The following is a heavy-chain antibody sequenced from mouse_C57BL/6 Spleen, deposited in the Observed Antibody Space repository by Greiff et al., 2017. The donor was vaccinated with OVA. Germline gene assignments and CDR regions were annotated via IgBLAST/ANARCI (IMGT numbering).Heavy chain of an antibody. D-gene: IGHD2-5*01. CDR3: ARLDSNYVSDY. CDR2: INPNNGGT. Sequence: EVQLQQSGPELVKPGASVKISCKASGYTFTDYYMNWVKQSHGKSLEWIGDINPNNGGTSYNQKFKGKATLTVDKSSSTAYMELRSLTSEDSAVYYCARLDSNYVSDYWGQGTTLTVSS. V-gene: IGHV1-26*01. CDR1: GYTFTDYY. J-gene: IGHJ2*01.